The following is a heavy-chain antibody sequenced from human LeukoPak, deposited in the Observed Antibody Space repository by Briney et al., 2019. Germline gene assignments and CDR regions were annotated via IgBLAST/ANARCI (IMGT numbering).Heavy chain of an antibody. CDR3: ARDTHAYESSGYAAGY. CDR2: ISSSSSYI. V-gene: IGHV3-21*01. Sequence: GGCLRLSCAASGFTFSSYSMNWVRQAPGKGLEWVSSISSSSSYIYYADSVKGRFTISRDNAKNSLYLQMNSLRAKDTAVYYCARDTHAYESSGYAAGYWGQGTLVTVSS. CDR1: GFTFSSYS. J-gene: IGHJ4*02. D-gene: IGHD3-22*01.